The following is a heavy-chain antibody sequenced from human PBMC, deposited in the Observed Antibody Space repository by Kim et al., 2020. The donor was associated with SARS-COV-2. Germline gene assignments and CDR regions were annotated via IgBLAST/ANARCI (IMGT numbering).Heavy chain of an antibody. CDR3: ARDRHSSHKRITMVRGVISGFAP. Sequence: SETLSLTCTVSGGSISSGGYYWSWIRQHPGKGLEWIGYIYYSGSTYYNPSLKSRVTISVDTSNNQFSLKLSSVTAADTAVYYCARDRHSSHKRITMVRGVISGFAPWGQGTLVTVSS. V-gene: IGHV4-31*03. CDR2: IYYSGST. CDR1: GGSISSGGYY. J-gene: IGHJ5*02. D-gene: IGHD3-10*01.